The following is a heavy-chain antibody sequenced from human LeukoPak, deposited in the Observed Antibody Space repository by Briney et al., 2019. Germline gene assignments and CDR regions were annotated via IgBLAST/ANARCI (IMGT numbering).Heavy chain of an antibody. Sequence: SETLSLTCAVYGGSFSGYYWSWLRQPPGKGLEWIGEINHSGSTNYNPSLKSRVTISVDTSKNQFSLKLSSVTAADTAVYYCASCEYYDLQFDPWGQGTLVTVSS. CDR2: INHSGST. V-gene: IGHV4-34*01. D-gene: IGHD3-3*01. CDR3: ASCEYYDLQFDP. J-gene: IGHJ5*02. CDR1: GGSFSGYY.